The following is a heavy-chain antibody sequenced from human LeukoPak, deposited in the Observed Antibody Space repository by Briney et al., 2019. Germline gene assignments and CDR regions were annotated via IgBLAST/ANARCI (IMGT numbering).Heavy chain of an antibody. CDR2: VSISSGTI. V-gene: IGHV3-48*04. D-gene: IGHD3-16*01. CDR1: GFTFSGHN. Sequence: GGSLRPSCAASGFTFSGHNMNWVRQAPGKGLEWISFVSISSGTIYYADSVNGRFRISRDNAKSSLDLEMNSLRAEDTAVYYCARAMSTFGGVRNYFDSWGQGTLVTVSS. J-gene: IGHJ4*02. CDR3: ARAMSTFGGVRNYFDS.